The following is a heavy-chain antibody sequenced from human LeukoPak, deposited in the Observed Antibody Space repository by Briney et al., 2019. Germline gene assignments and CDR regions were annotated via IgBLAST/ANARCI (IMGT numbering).Heavy chain of an antibody. V-gene: IGHV4-59*01. J-gene: IGHJ3*02. D-gene: IGHD3-9*01. CDR2: IYYSGST. CDR3: ARAHKYYDILTGYRTGAFDI. CDR1: GGSISSYY. Sequence: SETLSLTCTVSGGSISSYYWSWIRQPPGKGLEWIGYIYYSGSTNYNPSLKSRVTISVDTSKNQFSLKLSSVTAADTAVYYCARAHKYYDILTGYRTGAFDIWGQGTMVTVSS.